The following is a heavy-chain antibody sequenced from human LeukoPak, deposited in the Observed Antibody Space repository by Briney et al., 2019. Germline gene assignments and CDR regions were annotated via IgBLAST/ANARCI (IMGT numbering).Heavy chain of an antibody. CDR2: INAGNGNT. V-gene: IGHV1-3*01. CDR1: GYTFTSYA. Sequence: ASVKVSCKASGYTFTSYAMHWVRQAPGQRLEWMGWINAGNGNTKYSQKFQGRVTITRDTSASTAYMELSSLRSEDTAVYYCARDRHAAYSSGWYGEFDPWGQGTLVTGAS. J-gene: IGHJ5*02. D-gene: IGHD6-19*01. CDR3: ARDRHAAYSSGWYGEFDP.